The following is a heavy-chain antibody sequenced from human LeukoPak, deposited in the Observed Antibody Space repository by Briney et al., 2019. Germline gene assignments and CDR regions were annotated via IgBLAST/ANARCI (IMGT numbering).Heavy chain of an antibody. CDR2: MNPNSGNT. D-gene: IGHD6-19*01. CDR1: GYTFTCYD. CDR3: ARGLSSGWYSDY. J-gene: IGHJ4*02. V-gene: IGHV1-8*01. Sequence: GASVKVSCKASGYTFTCYDINWLRQATGQGLEWMGWMNPNSGNTGYAQKFQGRVTMTRNTSISTAYMELSSLRSEDTAVYYCARGLSSGWYSDYWGQGTLVTVSS.